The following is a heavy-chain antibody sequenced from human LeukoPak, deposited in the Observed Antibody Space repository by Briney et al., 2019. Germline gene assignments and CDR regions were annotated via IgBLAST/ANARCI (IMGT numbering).Heavy chain of an antibody. CDR2: IKEDGTEK. V-gene: IGHV3-7*01. J-gene: IGHJ3*02. Sequence: GGSLRLSCAASGFNISDFWMTWVRQAPGKGLEWVANIKEDGTEKHLVDSVKGRFTISRDNTKNLLYLQMKGLRVEDTAVYYCARYSASDAFAIWGQGTMVTVSS. CDR1: GFNISDFW. CDR3: ARYSASDAFAI. D-gene: IGHD6-13*01.